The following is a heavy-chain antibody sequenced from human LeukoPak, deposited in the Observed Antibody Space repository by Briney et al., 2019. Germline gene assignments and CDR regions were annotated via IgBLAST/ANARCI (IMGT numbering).Heavy chain of an antibody. CDR2: ISGSGGST. Sequence: GGSLRLSCAASGFTFSSYAMSCVRQAPGKGLEWVSAISGSGGSTYYADSVKGRFTISRDNSKNTLYLQMNSLRAEDTAVYYCAKDWYYDFWSGYSRSFDIWGQGTMVTASS. CDR3: AKDWYYDFWSGYSRSFDI. CDR1: GFTFSSYA. J-gene: IGHJ3*02. D-gene: IGHD3-3*01. V-gene: IGHV3-23*01.